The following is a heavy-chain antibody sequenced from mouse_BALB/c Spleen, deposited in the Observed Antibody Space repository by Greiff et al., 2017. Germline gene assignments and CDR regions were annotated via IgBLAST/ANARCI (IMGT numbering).Heavy chain of an antibody. J-gene: IGHJ4*01. CDR3: AREGDYYGDYAMDY. CDR1: GYTFTDYA. D-gene: IGHD1-1*01. Sequence: VKLMESGAELVRPGVSVKISCKGSGYTFTDYAMHWVKQSHAKSLEWIGVISTYYGDASYNQKFKGKATMTVDKSSSTAYMELARLTSEDSAIYYCAREGDYYGDYAMDYWGQGTSVTVSS. CDR2: ISTYYGDA. V-gene: IGHV1S137*01.